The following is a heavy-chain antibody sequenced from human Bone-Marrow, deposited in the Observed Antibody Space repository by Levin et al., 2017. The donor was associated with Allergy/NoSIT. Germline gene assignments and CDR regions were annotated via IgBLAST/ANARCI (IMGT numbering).Heavy chain of an antibody. CDR1: EYSFNTYW. V-gene: IGHV5-51*01. J-gene: IGHJ4*02. CDR2: IYPGDSDT. Sequence: LGESLKISCKASEYSFNTYWIGWVRQMPGKGLEWMGIIYPGDSDTRYSPSFQGQVTISADKSTATAYLQWNSLRTSDSAMYFCARLGNWNPYYFDNWGQGTLVTVSS. CDR3: ARLGNWNPYYFDN. D-gene: IGHD1-1*01.